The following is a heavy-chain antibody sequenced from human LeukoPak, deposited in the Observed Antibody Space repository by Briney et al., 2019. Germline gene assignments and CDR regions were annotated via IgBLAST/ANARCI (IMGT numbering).Heavy chain of an antibody. CDR2: ISSSGSTI. J-gene: IGHJ6*02. Sequence: PGESLRLSCAASGFTFSDYYMSWIRQAPGKGLEWVSYISSSGSTIYYADSVKGRFTISRDNAKNSLYLQMNSLRAEDTAVYYCAREGGPEWELSYYYGMDVWGQGTTVTVSS. CDR3: AREGGPEWELSYYYGMDV. CDR1: GFTFSDYY. D-gene: IGHD1-26*01. V-gene: IGHV3-11*01.